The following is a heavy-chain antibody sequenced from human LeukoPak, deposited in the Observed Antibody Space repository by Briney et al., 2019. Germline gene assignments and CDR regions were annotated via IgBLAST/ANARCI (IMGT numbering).Heavy chain of an antibody. CDR2: ISAYNGNT. CDR1: GYTFTNYG. V-gene: IGHV1-18*01. CDR3: ARGGFGDEAFDI. J-gene: IGHJ3*02. D-gene: IGHD2-21*01. Sequence: GASVKVSCKASGYTFTNYGISWVRQAPGQGREWMGWISAYNGNTNHAQNLQDRVSMTTDTSTTTAYMELRSLRSDDTAVYYCARGGFGDEAFDIWGQGTMVTVSS.